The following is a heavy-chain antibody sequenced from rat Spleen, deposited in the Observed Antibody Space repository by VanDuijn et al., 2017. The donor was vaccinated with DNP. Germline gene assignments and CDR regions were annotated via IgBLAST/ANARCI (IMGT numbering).Heavy chain of an antibody. D-gene: IGHD1-11*01. V-gene: IGHV5-19*01. Sequence: EVNLVESGGGLVQPGRSLKLSCATSGFTFSNYGMAWVRQAPKKGLEWVASISASGGSTSYRDSVKGRFTISRDNAKSILYLQMDSLRSEDTATFYCTTDFERGYWGQGVMVTVSS. CDR1: GFTFSNYG. J-gene: IGHJ2*01. CDR3: TTDFERGY. CDR2: ISASGGST.